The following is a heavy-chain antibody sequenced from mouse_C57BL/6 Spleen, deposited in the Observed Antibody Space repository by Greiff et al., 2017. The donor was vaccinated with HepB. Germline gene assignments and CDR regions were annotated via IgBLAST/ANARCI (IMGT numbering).Heavy chain of an antibody. CDR1: GYTFTSYW. Sequence: QVQLQQPGAELVMPGASVKLSCKASGYTFTSYWMHWVKQRPGQGIEWIGEIDPSDSYTNYNQKFKGKSTLTVDKSSSTAYMQLSSLTSEDSAVYYCARWALYGNYAMDYWGQGTSVTVSS. CDR2: IDPSDSYT. V-gene: IGHV1-69*01. D-gene: IGHD1-1*01. CDR3: ARWALYGNYAMDY. J-gene: IGHJ4*01.